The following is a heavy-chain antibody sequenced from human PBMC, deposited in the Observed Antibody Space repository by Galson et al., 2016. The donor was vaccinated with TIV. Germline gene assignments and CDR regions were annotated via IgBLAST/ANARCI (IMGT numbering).Heavy chain of an antibody. CDR3: ARQTPLTDAFDI. D-gene: IGHD1-14*01. Sequence: QSGAEVKKPGESLTISCKTSGYRFTNSWISWVRHVPGEGREWVGRISPSDGYTNYGPSFQGRVTISTDKSISTPYLQWSSLTASDSAIYYCARQTPLTDAFDIWGPGTLVTVSS. CDR1: GYRFTNSW. J-gene: IGHJ3*02. V-gene: IGHV5-10-1*01. CDR2: ISPSDGYT.